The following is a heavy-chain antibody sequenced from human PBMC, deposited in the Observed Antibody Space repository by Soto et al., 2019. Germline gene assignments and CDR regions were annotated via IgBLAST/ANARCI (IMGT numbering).Heavy chain of an antibody. D-gene: IGHD5-12*01. Sequence: GESLKLSCKGSGYSFIAYWIDWVRQMPGKGLEWMGIIYPPDSDTRYSPSFQGQVAISVDKSISTAYLQWSSLKASDTAVYYCARPNGRGYGDAFDIWGQGTMVTVSS. CDR2: IYPPDSDT. CDR3: ARPNGRGYGDAFDI. J-gene: IGHJ3*02. CDR1: GYSFIAYW. V-gene: IGHV5-51*01.